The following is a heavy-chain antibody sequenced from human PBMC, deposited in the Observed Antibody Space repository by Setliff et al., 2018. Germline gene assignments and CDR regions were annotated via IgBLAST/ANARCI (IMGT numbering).Heavy chain of an antibody. V-gene: IGHV1-18*01. J-gene: IGHJ3*02. Sequence: ASVKVSCKASGYTFSNYGISWVRQAPGQGLEWMGWISAYNGYIIYAQKLQGRVTMTTDTSTSTAYKEVRSLRSDDTAVYYCARAPGTVVVPASRSAFDIWGQGTMVTVSS. D-gene: IGHD2-2*01. CDR3: ARAPGTVVVPASRSAFDI. CDR2: ISAYNGYI. CDR1: GYTFSNYG.